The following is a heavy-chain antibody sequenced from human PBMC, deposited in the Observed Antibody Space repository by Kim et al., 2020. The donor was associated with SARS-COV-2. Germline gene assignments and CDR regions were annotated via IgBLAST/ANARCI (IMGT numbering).Heavy chain of an antibody. CDR1: GFTFSSYA. CDR2: ISGSGGST. V-gene: IGHV3-23*01. J-gene: IGHJ6*02. CDR3: AKDQGFRRIAPYYYYGMEV. Sequence: GGSLRLSCAASGFTFSSYAMSWVRQAPGKGLAWVSAISGSGGSTYYADSVKDRFTISRDNSKNTLYLQMNSLRAEDTAVYYCAKDQGFRRIAPYYYYGMEVWGQGTTVTVSS. D-gene: IGHD6-13*01.